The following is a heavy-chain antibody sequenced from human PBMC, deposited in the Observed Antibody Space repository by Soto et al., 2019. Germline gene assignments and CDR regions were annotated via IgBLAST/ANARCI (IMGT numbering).Heavy chain of an antibody. V-gene: IGHV1-69*06. Sequence: QVQLVQSGTEVKKPGSSVKVSCKTSGGSLSTNPISWVRQAPGQGLEWMGGTGSGTGPGNHAQKFQGRLTVTADKSTGTVYMEMTNLSSEDTAVYYCARRDSGGFIRFFDAWGQGTLVTVSS. CDR3: ARRDSGGFIRFFDA. J-gene: IGHJ4*02. CDR2: TGSGTGPG. D-gene: IGHD2-15*01. CDR1: GGSLSTNP.